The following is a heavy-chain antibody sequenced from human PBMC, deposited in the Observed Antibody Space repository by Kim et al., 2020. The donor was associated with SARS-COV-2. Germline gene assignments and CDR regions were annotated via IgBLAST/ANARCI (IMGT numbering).Heavy chain of an antibody. CDR2: ISGSGGST. D-gene: IGHD2-2*01. J-gene: IGHJ6*03. CDR3: AKAGRVVVPAAKTGYYYYMDV. Sequence: GGSLRLSCAASGFTFSSYAMSWVRQAPGKGLEWVSAISGSGGSTYYADAVKGRFTISRDHSKNTLYLQMNSLRAEDTAVYYCAKAGRVVVPAAKTGYYYYMDVWGKGTTVTVSS. CDR1: GFTFSSYA. V-gene: IGHV3-23*01.